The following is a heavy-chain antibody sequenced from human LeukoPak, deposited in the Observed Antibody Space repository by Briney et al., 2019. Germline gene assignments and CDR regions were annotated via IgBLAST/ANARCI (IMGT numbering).Heavy chain of an antibody. J-gene: IGHJ3*02. V-gene: IGHV3-7*01. CDR2: IKQDGSEK. CDR1: GFSFSNYW. D-gene: IGHD1-26*01. CDR3: ARDRYSGSGAAFDI. Sequence: GGSLRLSCAASGFSFSNYWMSWVRQAPGKGLGWVANIKQDGSEKYYVDSMKGRFTISRDNAKNSLYLQMNSLRAEDTAVYYCARDRYSGSGAAFDIWGQGTMVTVSS.